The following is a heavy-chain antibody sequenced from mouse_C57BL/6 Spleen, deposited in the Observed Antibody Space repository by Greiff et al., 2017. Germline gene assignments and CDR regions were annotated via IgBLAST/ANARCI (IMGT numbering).Heavy chain of an antibody. V-gene: IGHV2-5*01. CDR3: AKKDYYGSGSFDV. D-gene: IGHD1-1*01. CDR2: IWRGGST. Sequence: QVQLQQSGPGLVQPSQSLSITCTVSGFSLTSYGVHWVRQSPGKGLEWLGVIWRGGSTDYNAAFMSRLSITKDNSNSQVFFKMNGLRADDTAVYYCAKKDYYGSGSFDVWGTGTTVTVSS. CDR1: GFSLTSYG. J-gene: IGHJ1*03.